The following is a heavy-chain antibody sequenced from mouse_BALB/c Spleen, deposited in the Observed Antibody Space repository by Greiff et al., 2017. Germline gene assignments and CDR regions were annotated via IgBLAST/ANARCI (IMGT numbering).Heavy chain of an antibody. Sequence: VQLQESGAELVKPGASVKLSCKASGYTFTSYYMYWVKQRPGQGLEWIGEINPSNGGTNFNEKFKSKATLTVDKSSSTAYMQLSSLTSEDSAVYYCTRYGYGYYAMDYWGQGTSVTVSS. D-gene: IGHD1-2*01. CDR2: INPSNGGT. CDR1: GYTFTSYY. CDR3: TRYGYGYYAMDY. V-gene: IGHV1S81*02. J-gene: IGHJ4*01.